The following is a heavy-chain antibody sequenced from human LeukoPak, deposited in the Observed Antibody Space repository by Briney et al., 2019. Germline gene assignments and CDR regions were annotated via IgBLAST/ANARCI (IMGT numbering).Heavy chain of an antibody. CDR3: AKDRWFDILTFGMDV. J-gene: IGHJ6*02. D-gene: IGHD3-9*01. CDR2: ISWNSGSI. Sequence: GRSLRLPCAASGFTFDDYAMHWVRQAPGKGLEWVSGISWNSGSIGYADSVKGRFTISRDNAKNSLYLQMNSLRAEDTALYYCAKDRWFDILTFGMDVWGQGTTVTVSS. V-gene: IGHV3-9*01. CDR1: GFTFDDYA.